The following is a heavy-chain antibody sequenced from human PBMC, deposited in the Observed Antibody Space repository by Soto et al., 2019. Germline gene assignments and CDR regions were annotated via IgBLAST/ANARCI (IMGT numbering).Heavy chain of an antibody. CDR2: ISGSDGST. D-gene: IGHD6-13*01. CDR1: GFTFSSYA. J-gene: IGHJ4*02. Sequence: EVQLLESGGGLVQPGGSLRLSCAASGFTFSSYAMNWVRQAPGKGLEWVSVISGSDGSTYYADSVKGRFTISRDNSKNTLKLQRNSLRAEDTAVYECARRSSSWYFDYWGQGNLVTVSS. V-gene: IGHV3-23*01. CDR3: ARRSSSWYFDY.